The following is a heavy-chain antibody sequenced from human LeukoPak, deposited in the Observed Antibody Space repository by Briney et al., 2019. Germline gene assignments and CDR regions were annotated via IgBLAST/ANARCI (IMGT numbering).Heavy chain of an antibody. V-gene: IGHV4-34*01. J-gene: IGHJ4*02. CDR1: GGSFSGYY. CDR2: INHSGST. CDR3: ARVGGIDDILPKGEVPYYFDY. D-gene: IGHD3-9*01. Sequence: SETLSLTCAVYGGSFSGYYWSWIRQPPGKGLEWIGEINHSGSTNYNPSLKSRVTISVDTSKNQFSLKLSSVTAADTAVYYCARVGGIDDILPKGEVPYYFDYWGQGTLVTVSS.